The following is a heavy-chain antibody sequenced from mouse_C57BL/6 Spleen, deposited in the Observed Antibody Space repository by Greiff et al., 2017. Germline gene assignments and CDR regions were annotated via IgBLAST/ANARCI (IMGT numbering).Heavy chain of an antibody. D-gene: IGHD2-5*01. J-gene: IGHJ2*01. CDR1: GYTFTSYW. CDR2: INPSSGYT. Sequence: VQLQQSGAELVKPGASVKLSCLASGYTFTSYWMHWVYQRPGQGLEWIAHINPSSGYTKDKQKFNDKAPLTADKSSSTGYMRLGSLTYEDSAVSKCARSYYSNLDYCGQGTTLTVSS. V-gene: IGHV1-7*01. CDR3: ARSYYSNLDY.